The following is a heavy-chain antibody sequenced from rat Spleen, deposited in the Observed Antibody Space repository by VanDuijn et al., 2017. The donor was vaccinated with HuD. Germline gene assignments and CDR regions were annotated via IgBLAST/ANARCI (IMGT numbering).Heavy chain of an antibody. J-gene: IGHJ3*01. Sequence: EVQLVESGGGLVQPGRSLKLSCVASGFTFSDYSMAWVRQAPKKGPEWVATISYDGSSTYYRDSVKGRFTISRDNAKSTLYLQMDSLRSEDTATYYCARMSYNNNWFAYWGQGTLVTVSS. CDR1: GFTFSDYS. CDR3: ARMSYNNNWFAY. D-gene: IGHD1-10*01. CDR2: ISYDGSST. V-gene: IGHV5-7*01.